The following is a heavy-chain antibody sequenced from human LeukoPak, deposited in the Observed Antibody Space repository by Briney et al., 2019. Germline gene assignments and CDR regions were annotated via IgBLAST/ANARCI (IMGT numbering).Heavy chain of an antibody. V-gene: IGHV3-9*02. CDR2: ISWNSGII. J-gene: IGHJ3*02. D-gene: IGHD4-17*01. Sequence: GGSLRLSCAASGFTSDDYAMHWVRQAPGKGLEWVSGISWNSGIIAYVDSVKGRFTISRDNAKNSLYLQMSSLRAEDTALYYGAKDRKHTVTTRSAFDIWGQGTMVTVSS. CDR1: GFTSDDYA. CDR3: AKDRKHTVTTRSAFDI.